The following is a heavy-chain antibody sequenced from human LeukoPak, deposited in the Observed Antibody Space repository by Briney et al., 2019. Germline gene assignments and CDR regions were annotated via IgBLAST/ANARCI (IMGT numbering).Heavy chain of an antibody. CDR3: ARDGINSGSYFDY. Sequence: GASVKVSCKASGYTFTGYYMHWVRQAPGQGLEWMGWINPNSGGTNYAQKFQGRVTMTRDTSISTAYLELSSLRSEDTAVYYCARDGINSGSYFDYWGQGTLVTVSS. V-gene: IGHV1-2*02. CDR2: INPNSGGT. D-gene: IGHD1-26*01. J-gene: IGHJ4*02. CDR1: GYTFTGYY.